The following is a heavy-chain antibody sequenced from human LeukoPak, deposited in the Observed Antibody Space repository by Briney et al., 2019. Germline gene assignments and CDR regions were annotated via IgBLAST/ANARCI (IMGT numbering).Heavy chain of an antibody. V-gene: IGHV1-2*02. Sequence: ASVKVSCKASGYTFTGSYMHWVRQAPGQGLEWMGWINPNSGGTNYAQKFQGRVTMTRNTSISTAYMELSRLTSDDTAVYFCARETYYSSGNVYNRIDYWGQGTLVTVSS. CDR2: INPNSGGT. CDR3: ARETYYSSGNVYNRIDY. D-gene: IGHD3-10*01. CDR1: GYTFTGSY. J-gene: IGHJ4*02.